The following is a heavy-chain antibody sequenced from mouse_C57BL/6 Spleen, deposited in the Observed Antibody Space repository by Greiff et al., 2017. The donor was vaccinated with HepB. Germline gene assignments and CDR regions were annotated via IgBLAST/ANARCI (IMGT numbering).Heavy chain of an antibody. CDR1: GYSFTGYY. CDR2: INPSTGGT. Sequence: EVKLVESGPELVKPGASVKISCKASGYSFTGYYMNWVKQSPEKSLEWIGEINPSTGGTTYNQKFKAKATLTVDKSSSTAYMQLKSLTSEDSAVYYCARFYDGYSMDYWGQGTSVTVSS. D-gene: IGHD2-3*01. V-gene: IGHV1-42*01. CDR3: ARFYDGYSMDY. J-gene: IGHJ4*01.